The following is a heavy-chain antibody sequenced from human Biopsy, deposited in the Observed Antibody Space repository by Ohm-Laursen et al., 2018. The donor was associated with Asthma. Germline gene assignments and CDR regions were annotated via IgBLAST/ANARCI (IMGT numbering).Heavy chain of an antibody. V-gene: IGHV3-33*01. CDR2: IWYDGSNK. J-gene: IGHJ6*02. CDR3: ARGGLGYCSSTSCYQNYYYGMDV. D-gene: IGHD2-2*01. CDR1: GFTFSSYG. Sequence: RSLRLSCAASGFTFSSYGMHWVRQAPGEGLEWVAVIWYDGSNKYYADSVKGRFTISRDNSKNTLYLQMNGLRAEDTAVYYCARGGLGYCSSTSCYQNYYYGMDVWGQGTTVTVSS.